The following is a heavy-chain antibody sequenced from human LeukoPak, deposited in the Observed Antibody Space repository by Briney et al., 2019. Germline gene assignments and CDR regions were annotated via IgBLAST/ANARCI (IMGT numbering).Heavy chain of an antibody. CDR1: GYTFTSYG. J-gene: IGHJ4*02. CDR3: ARVATKAYSGSYSGY. Sequence: ASVKVFCKASGYTFTSYGISWVRQAPGQGLEWMGWICAYNGNTNYAQKLQGRVTMNTDTSTSTAYMELRSLRSDDTAVYYCARVATKAYSGSYSGYWGQGTLVTVSS. CDR2: ICAYNGNT. D-gene: IGHD1-26*01. V-gene: IGHV1-18*01.